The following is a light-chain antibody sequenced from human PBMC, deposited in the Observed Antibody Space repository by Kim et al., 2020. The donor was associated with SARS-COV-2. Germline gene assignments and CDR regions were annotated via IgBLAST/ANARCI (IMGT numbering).Light chain of an antibody. CDR3: QTWGTGWV. Sequence: GASVKLTCTLGSGHSGYAIAGHRQQPEKGPRYLMKLNSDGSHSKGDGIPDRFSGSSSGAERYLTISSLQSEDEADYYCQTWGTGWVFGGGTQLTVL. CDR1: SGHSGYA. CDR2: LNSDGSH. J-gene: IGLJ3*02. V-gene: IGLV4-69*01.